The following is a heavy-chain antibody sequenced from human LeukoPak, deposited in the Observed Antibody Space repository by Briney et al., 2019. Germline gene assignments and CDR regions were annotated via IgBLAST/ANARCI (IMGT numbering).Heavy chain of an antibody. Sequence: GGSLRLSCAASGFTVSSNYMSWVRQAPGKGLEWVANINEDGSKKYYVDSVKGRLTISRDNAEKSLYLQMDSLRGEDTAVYYCARVIWGPLLTGYYDYWGQGTLVTVSS. CDR2: INEDGSKK. J-gene: IGHJ4*02. V-gene: IGHV3-7*01. CDR3: ARVIWGPLLTGYYDY. D-gene: IGHD3-9*01. CDR1: GFTVSSNY.